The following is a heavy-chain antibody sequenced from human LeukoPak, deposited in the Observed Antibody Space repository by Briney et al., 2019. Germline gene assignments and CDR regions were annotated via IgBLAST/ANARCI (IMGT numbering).Heavy chain of an antibody. V-gene: IGHV4-30-4*01. Sequence: SETLSLTCTVSGGSISSGDYYWSWIRQPPGKGLEWIGYIYYSGSTYYNPSLKSRVTISVETSKNQFSLKLSSVTAADTAVHYCARAHYYDSSLLDYWGQGTLVTVSS. J-gene: IGHJ4*02. CDR3: ARAHYYDSSLLDY. CDR1: GGSISSGDYY. CDR2: IYYSGST. D-gene: IGHD3-22*01.